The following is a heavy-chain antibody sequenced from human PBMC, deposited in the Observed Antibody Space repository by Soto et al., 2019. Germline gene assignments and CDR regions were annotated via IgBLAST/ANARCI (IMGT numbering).Heavy chain of an antibody. CDR2: INPNSGGT. CDR3: ARVGAQVYAIIGNGDDAFDI. J-gene: IGHJ3*02. Sequence: QVQLVQSGAEVKKPGASVKVSCKASGYTFTGYYMHWVRQAPGQGLEWMGWINPNSGGTNYAQKLQGWVTMTRDTSISTAYMELSRLRSDDTAVYYCARVGAQVYAIIGNGDDAFDIWGQGTMVTVSS. CDR1: GYTFTGYY. D-gene: IGHD2-8*01. V-gene: IGHV1-2*04.